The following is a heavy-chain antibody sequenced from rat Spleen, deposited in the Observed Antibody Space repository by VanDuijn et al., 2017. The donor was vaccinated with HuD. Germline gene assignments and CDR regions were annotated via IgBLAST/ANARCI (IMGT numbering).Heavy chain of an antibody. D-gene: IGHD1-4*01. V-gene: IGHV5-19*01. CDR3: TRDDVLPGYNYFDY. J-gene: IGHJ2*01. CDR2: ISPSGGST. CDR1: GFTFSDYA. Sequence: EVQLVDSGGGLVQPGRSLKLSCAASGFTFSDYAMNWIRQAPTKGLEWVASISPSGGSTYYRDSVKGRFTISRDNAKSTLYLQMNSLRSEDTATYYCTRDDVLPGYNYFDYWGQGVMVTVSS.